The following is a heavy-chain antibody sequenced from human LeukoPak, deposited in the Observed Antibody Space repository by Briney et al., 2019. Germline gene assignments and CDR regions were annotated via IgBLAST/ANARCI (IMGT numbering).Heavy chain of an antibody. CDR2: MNPNTGNT. Sequence: ASVKVSCKASGGTFSSYAISWVRQATGQGLEWMGWMNPNTGNTGYAQNFQGRVTMTSDTSITTAYMELSSLRSEDTAVYYCARGGFPSASWGQGTLVTVSS. J-gene: IGHJ4*02. CDR1: GGTFSSYA. CDR3: ARGGFPSAS. V-gene: IGHV1-8*02. D-gene: IGHD2-2*01.